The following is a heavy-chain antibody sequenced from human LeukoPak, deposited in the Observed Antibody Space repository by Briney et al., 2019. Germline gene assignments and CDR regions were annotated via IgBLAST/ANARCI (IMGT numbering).Heavy chain of an antibody. CDR2: FDPEDGET. J-gene: IGHJ6*02. Sequence: ASVMVSCTVSGYTLTQLSMHCVRQAPGKGLEWMGGFDPEDGETIYAQKFQGRVTMTEYTSPDTAYMERSSPRSEDSAVYYCATEAAGTKYYGMDVWGQGSTVTVSS. CDR1: GYTLTQLS. CDR3: ATEAAGTKYYGMDV. D-gene: IGHD6-13*01. V-gene: IGHV1-24*01.